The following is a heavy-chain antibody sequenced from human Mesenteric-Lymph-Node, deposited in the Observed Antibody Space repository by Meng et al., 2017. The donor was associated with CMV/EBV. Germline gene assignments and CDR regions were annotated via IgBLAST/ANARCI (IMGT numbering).Heavy chain of an antibody. Sequence: GESLKISCAASGFTFSSYWMHWVRQAPGKGLVWVSRINSDGSSTSYADSVKGRFTISRDNAKNTLYLQMNSLRAEDMAVYYCARGFVGYSADYWGQGTLVTVSS. V-gene: IGHV3-74*01. CDR3: ARGFVGYSADY. J-gene: IGHJ4*02. D-gene: IGHD6-13*01. CDR1: GFTFSSYW. CDR2: INSDGSST.